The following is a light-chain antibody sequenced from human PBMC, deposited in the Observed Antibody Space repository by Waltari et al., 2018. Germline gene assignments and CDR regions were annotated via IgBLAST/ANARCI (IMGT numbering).Light chain of an antibody. CDR3: GTWDTSLSALI. V-gene: IGLV1-51*02. CDR2: ENN. Sequence: QSVLTQPPSVSAAPEQKVTISCSGSSSNIGNDYVSWYQQLPGTAPKLFIYENNKRPAGIPDRFSGSKSGTSATLGITGLQTGDEADYYCGTWDTSLSALIFGGGTKLTVL. CDR1: SSNIGNDY. J-gene: IGLJ2*01.